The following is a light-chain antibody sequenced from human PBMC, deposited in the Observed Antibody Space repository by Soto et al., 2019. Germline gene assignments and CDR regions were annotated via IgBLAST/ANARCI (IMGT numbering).Light chain of an antibody. V-gene: IGLV1-40*01. CDR1: SSNIGAGYD. J-gene: IGLJ3*02. CDR3: HSYDSSLSAVV. Sequence: QSVLTQPPSVSGAPGQRVTISCTGTSSNIGAGYDVHWYQQLPGKAPTLLIYSNNERPSGVPDRFSGSKSGSSASLAITGLQADDEADYYCHSYDSSLSAVVFGAGTKLTVL. CDR2: SNN.